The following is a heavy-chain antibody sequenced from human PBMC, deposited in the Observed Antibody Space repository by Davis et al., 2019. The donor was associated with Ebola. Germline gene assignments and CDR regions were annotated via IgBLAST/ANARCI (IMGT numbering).Heavy chain of an antibody. J-gene: IGHJ4*02. D-gene: IGHD5-12*01. CDR3: VRGWLRSAFDY. V-gene: IGHV6-1*01. CDR2: TYYNSKWYI. CDR1: GDSVSGNNGA. Sequence: PSETLSLTCAISGDSVSGNNGAGNWIRQSPSRGLEWLGRTYYNSKWYIDYAVSVKSRLIINPDTSKNQFSLQLNSVTPEDTAVYYCVRGWLRSAFDYWGQGTLVTVSS.